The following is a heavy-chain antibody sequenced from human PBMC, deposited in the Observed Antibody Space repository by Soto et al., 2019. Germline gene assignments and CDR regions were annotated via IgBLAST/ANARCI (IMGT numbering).Heavy chain of an antibody. V-gene: IGHV1-24*01. CDR1: GYTLTELS. D-gene: IGHD2-8*01. CDR2: FDPEDGET. Sequence: ASVKVSCKVSGYTLTELSMHRVRQAPGKGLEWMGGFDPEDGETIYAQKFQGRVTMTEDTSTDTAYMELSSLRSEDTAVYYCATYYCTNGVCYPPAYYFDYWGQGTLVTVSS. CDR3: ATYYCTNGVCYPPAYYFDY. J-gene: IGHJ4*02.